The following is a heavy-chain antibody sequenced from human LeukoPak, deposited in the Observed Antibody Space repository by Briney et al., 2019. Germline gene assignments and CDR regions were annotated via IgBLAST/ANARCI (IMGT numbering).Heavy chain of an antibody. CDR3: ASAAGAFDM. J-gene: IGHJ3*02. Sequence: GGSLRLSCAASGFAFGDCEMNWVRQAPGQGLEWIASISSSGATTHYADSVKGRFGISRDNAKNSLFLQMSSLRVEDTAVYYCASAAGAFDMWGQGTLVTVSS. CDR2: ISSSGATT. D-gene: IGHD6-13*01. CDR1: GFAFGDCE. V-gene: IGHV3-48*03.